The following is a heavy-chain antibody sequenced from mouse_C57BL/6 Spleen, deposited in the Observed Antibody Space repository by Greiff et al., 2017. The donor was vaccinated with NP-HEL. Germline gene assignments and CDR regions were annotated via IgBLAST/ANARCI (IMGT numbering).Heavy chain of an antibody. J-gene: IGHJ1*03. CDR2: INPNNGGT. CDR1: GYTFTDYN. Sequence: EVQLQQSGPELVKPGASVKMSCKASGYTFTDYNMHWVKQSHGKSLEWIGYINPNNGGTSYNQKFKGKATLTVNKSSSTAYMELRSLTSEDSAVYYCAKMATKRYFDVWGKGTTVTVSS. D-gene: IGHD2-3*01. CDR3: AKMATKRYFDV. V-gene: IGHV1-22*01.